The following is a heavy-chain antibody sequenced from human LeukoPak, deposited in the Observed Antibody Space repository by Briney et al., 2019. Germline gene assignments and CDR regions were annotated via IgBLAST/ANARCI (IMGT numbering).Heavy chain of an antibody. Sequence: PSETLSLTCAVYGGSFSGYYWSWIRQPPGKGPEWIGEINHSGSTNYNPSLKSRVTISVDTSKSQFSLKLSSVTAADTAVYYCARVYSSGWPNYYYYGMEVWGQGTTVTVSS. CDR3: ARVYSSGWPNYYYYGMEV. CDR2: INHSGST. D-gene: IGHD6-19*01. V-gene: IGHV4-34*01. J-gene: IGHJ6*02. CDR1: GGSFSGYY.